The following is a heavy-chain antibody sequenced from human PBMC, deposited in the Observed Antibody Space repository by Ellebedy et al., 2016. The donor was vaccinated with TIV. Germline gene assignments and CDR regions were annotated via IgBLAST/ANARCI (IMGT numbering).Heavy chain of an antibody. J-gene: IGHJ6*02. CDR2: IIPIFGTA. CDR1: GGTFSSYA. CDR3: ARDWGSRGYYNRPEIYYYGMDV. D-gene: IGHD3-22*01. V-gene: IGHV1-69*06. Sequence: SVKVSCXASGGTFSSYAISWVRQAPGQGLEWMGGIIPIFGTANYAQKFQGRVTITADKSTSTAYMELSSLRSEDTAVYYCARDWGSRGYYNRPEIYYYGMDVWGQGTTVTVSS.